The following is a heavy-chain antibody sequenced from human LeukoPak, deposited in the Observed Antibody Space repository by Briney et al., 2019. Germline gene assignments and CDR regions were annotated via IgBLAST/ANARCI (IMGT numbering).Heavy chain of an antibody. V-gene: IGHV4-4*02. CDR2: IYHSGST. CDR3: ARAGQGYCTSASCYLSLDY. Sequence: SETLSLTFAVSGGSISSSNWWSWVRQPPGKGLEWIGQIYHSGSTNYNPSLKSRVAISVDKSKNQFSLNLISVTAADTAVYYCARAGQGYCTSASCYLSLDYWGQGTLVTVSS. D-gene: IGHD2-2*01. CDR1: GGSISSSNW. J-gene: IGHJ4*02.